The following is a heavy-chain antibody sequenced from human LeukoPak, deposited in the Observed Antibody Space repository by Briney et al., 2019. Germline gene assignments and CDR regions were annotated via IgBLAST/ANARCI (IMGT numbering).Heavy chain of an antibody. J-gene: IGHJ3*02. CDR1: RGTFISYA. D-gene: IGHD4-17*01. CDR2: IIHIFGTA. V-gene: IGHV1-69*05. CDR3: ARVRTTVTTRAFDM. Sequence: VSCLASRGTFISYAISWVRPAPGRGVAWMGGIIHIFGTANYAQKFQGGVTITTDGSTSTAYMELSSLSSEDTPVYYCARVRTTVTTRAFDMGGQGTMVTVSS.